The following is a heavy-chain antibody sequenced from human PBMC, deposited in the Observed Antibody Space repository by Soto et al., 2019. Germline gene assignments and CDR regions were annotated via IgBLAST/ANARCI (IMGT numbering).Heavy chain of an antibody. CDR1: GGSISSGGYS. D-gene: IGHD6-25*01. CDR3: SRSSGRPFDH. Sequence: SETLSLTCAVSGGSISSGGYSWSWIRQPPGKGLEWIGYIYHSGSTYYNPSLKSRVTISVDRSKNQFSLKLSSVTAADTAVYYCSRSSGRPFDHWCQAPLVTVSS. V-gene: IGHV4-30-2*01. CDR2: IYHSGST. J-gene: IGHJ4*02.